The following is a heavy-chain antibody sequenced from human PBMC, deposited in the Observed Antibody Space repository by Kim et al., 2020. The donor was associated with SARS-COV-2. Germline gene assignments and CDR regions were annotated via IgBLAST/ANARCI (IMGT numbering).Heavy chain of an antibody. V-gene: IGHV4-34*01. CDR2: INHSGST. D-gene: IGHD3-10*01. CDR1: GGSFSGYY. J-gene: IGHJ1*01. CDR3: ARGPNVLLWFGESANLIFQH. Sequence: SETLSLTCAVYGGSFSGYYWSWIRQPPGKGLEWIGEINHSGSTNYNPSLKSRVTISVDTSKNQFSLKLSSVTAADTAVYYCARGPNVLLWFGESANLIFQHWGQGTLVTVSS.